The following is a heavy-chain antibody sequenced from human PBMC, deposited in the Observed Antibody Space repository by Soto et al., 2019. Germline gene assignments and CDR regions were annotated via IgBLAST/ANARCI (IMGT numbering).Heavy chain of an antibody. CDR1: GGSISSYY. CDR3: ARGYGSGSTFDY. J-gene: IGHJ4*02. D-gene: IGHD3-10*01. Sequence: QVQLQESGPGLVKPSETLSLTCTVSGGSISSYYWSWIRQPPGKGLEWIGYIYYSGSTNYNPSLKSRVTISVYTSKNQFSLKLSSVTAADTAVYYCARGYGSGSTFDYWGQGTLVTVSS. CDR2: IYYSGST. V-gene: IGHV4-59*08.